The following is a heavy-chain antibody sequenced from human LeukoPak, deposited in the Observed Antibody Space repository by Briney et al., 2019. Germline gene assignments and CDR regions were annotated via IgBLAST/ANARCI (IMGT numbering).Heavy chain of an antibody. D-gene: IGHD1-1*01. CDR3: ARTRYSDEAFDY. CDR1: GFTFSNYW. V-gene: IGHV3-7*04. Sequence: GGSLRLSCAASGFTFSNYWMSWVRQAPDKELEWVANIKQDASSLNYAGSVKGRFTISRDNAKKSLYLQMNSLRAEDTALYYCARTRYSDEAFDYWAQGTLVTVSS. CDR2: IKQDASSL. J-gene: IGHJ4*02.